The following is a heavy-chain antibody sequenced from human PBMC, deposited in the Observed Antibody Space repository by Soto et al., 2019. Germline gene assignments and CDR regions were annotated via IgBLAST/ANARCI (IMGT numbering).Heavy chain of an antibody. CDR3: ARYISASIVFAGINTS. CDR2: ISAYNGNT. V-gene: IGHV1-18*01. Sequence: QVQLVQSGAEVKKPGASVKVSCKASGYTFTSYGISWVRQAPGQGLEWMGWISAYNGNTNYAQKLQGRVTMTTHTPTRTAYMDLRSLQSDATAVYYCARYISASIVFAGINTSWGPGTLITVSS. J-gene: IGHJ5*02. D-gene: IGHD6-6*01. CDR1: GYTFTSYG.